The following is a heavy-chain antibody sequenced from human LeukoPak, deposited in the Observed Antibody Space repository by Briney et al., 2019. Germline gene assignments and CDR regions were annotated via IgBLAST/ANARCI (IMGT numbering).Heavy chain of an antibody. CDR3: ARGCSSTSCWLRMDV. V-gene: IGHV4-4*07. CDR1: GGSITNYY. D-gene: IGHD2-2*01. J-gene: IGHJ6*02. CDR2: VYTSGST. Sequence: SVTLSLTCTVSGGSITNYYWSWIPQPAGKGREWIGRVYTSGSTSYNPSLKSRVTMSVDTSKNQFSLKLNSVTAADTAVYYCARGCSSTSCWLRMDVWGQGTTVTVSS.